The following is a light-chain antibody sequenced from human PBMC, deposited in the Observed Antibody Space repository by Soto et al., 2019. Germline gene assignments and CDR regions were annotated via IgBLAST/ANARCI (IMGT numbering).Light chain of an antibody. V-gene: IGKV1-5*03. CDR2: KAS. CDR3: QQYHNLPIT. CDR1: QGIRSW. J-gene: IGKJ5*01. Sequence: DIQMTQSPSSVSASVGDRVTITCRASQGIRSWLAWYQHKPGRAPKLLIYKASTLESGVPSRFSGSGSGTDFTFTISSLQPEDIGTYYCQQYHNLPITFGQGTRLEIK.